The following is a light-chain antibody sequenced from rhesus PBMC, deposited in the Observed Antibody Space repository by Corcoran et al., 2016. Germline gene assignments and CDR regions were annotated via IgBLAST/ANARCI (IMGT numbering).Light chain of an antibody. CDR2: YAS. CDR1: QAMSTW. Sequence: DIQMTQSPSSLFASAGDTVTIPRRASQAMSTWLAWYRQKPGKAPKLLIYYASNLEKGVPSRFSGSRSGTDYTITIRSLQPDDSATYDYHQYNNSPLTFVEGDKVEI. CDR3: HQYNNSPLT. J-gene: IGKJ4*01. V-gene: IGKV1-66*01.